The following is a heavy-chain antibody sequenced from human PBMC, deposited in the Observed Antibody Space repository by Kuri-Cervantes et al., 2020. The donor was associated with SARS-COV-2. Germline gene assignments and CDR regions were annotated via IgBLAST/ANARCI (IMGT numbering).Heavy chain of an antibody. V-gene: IGHV1-18*04. CDR1: GYTFTSYG. CDR3: ARDHRMITFGGVIDHFDY. J-gene: IGHJ4*02. CDR2: ISGYNGNT. Sequence: ASVKVSCKASGYTFTSYGISWVRHAPGQGLEWMGWISGYNGNTNYAQKLQGRVTMTTDTSTSTADMELRSLRSDDTAVYYCARDHRMITFGGVIDHFDYWGQGTLVTVSS. D-gene: IGHD3-16*02.